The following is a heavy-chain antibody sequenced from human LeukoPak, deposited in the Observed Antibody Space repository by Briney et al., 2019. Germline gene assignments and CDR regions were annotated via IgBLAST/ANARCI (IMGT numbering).Heavy chain of an antibody. J-gene: IGHJ4*02. CDR1: GFSVSSNY. CDR2: IYTGGTT. CDR3: AREGRFQSFDY. Sequence: PGGSLRLSCAASGFSVSSNYVSWVRQAPGKGLEWVSVIYTGGTTHYAPSVMGRFTISRDDSQNTVHLHMSGLGDEDTALYYCAREGRFQSFDYWGQGTLVAVSS. V-gene: IGHV3-53*01.